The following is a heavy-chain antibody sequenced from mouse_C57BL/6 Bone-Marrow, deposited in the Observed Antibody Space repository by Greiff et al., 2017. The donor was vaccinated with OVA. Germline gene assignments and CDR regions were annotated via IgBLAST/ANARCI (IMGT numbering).Heavy chain of an antibody. J-gene: IGHJ2*01. CDR3: ARCGWDYFDY. CDR1: GYTFTSYW. D-gene: IGHD3-3*01. CDR2: IDPSDSYT. Sequence: VQLQQPGPVLVMPGASVTLSCKASGYTFTSYWMHWVKQRPGQGLEWIGVIDPSDSYTNYHQQFNGQSTLTVDKSSSTAYMQLSSLTSEDAAVYYCARCGWDYFDYWGQGTTLTVSS. V-gene: IGHV1-69*01.